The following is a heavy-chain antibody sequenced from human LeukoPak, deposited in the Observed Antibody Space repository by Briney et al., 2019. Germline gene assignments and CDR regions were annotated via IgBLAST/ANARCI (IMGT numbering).Heavy chain of an antibody. Sequence: ASVKVSCQASGYTFTSYAMHWVRQAPGQRLEWMGWINAGNGNTKYSQEFQGRVTITRDTSASTAYMELSSLRSEDTAVYYCARDPRNYYGSGSYSGAFDIWGQGTMVTVSS. CDR3: ARDPRNYYGSGSYSGAFDI. V-gene: IGHV1-3*01. J-gene: IGHJ3*02. CDR2: INAGNGNT. D-gene: IGHD3-10*01. CDR1: GYTFTSYA.